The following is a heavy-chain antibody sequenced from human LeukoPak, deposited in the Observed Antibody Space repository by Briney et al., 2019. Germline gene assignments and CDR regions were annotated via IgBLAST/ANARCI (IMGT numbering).Heavy chain of an antibody. J-gene: IGHJ5*02. CDR1: GGSISSGGYS. D-gene: IGHD4-17*01. V-gene: IGHV4-30-2*01. CDR2: IYHSGST. Sequence: TLSLTCAVSGGSISSGGYSWSWIRQPPGKGLEWIGYIYHSGSTYYNPSLKSRVTISLDRSKNQFSLKLSSVTAADTAVYYCARGMTTVTTRWFDPWGQGTLVTVSS. CDR3: ARGMTTVTTRWFDP.